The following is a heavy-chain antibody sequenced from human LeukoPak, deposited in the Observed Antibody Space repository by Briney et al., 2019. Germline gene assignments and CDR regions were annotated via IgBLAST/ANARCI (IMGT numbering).Heavy chain of an antibody. CDR3: ARRLNGMATIDRYLDY. J-gene: IGHJ4*02. Sequence: TSETLSLTCNVSGGSISSSSYYWVWIRQPPGKGLEWIGNIYYTGSTYYNPSLKSRITISVDTSKNQFSLNLNSVTAADTAAYYCARRLNGMATIDRYLDYWGQGVLVTVSS. D-gene: IGHD5-24*01. V-gene: IGHV4-39*01. CDR2: IYYTGST. CDR1: GGSISSSSYY.